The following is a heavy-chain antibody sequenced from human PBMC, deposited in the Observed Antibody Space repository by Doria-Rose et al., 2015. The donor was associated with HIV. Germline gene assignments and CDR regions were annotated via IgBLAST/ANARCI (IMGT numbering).Heavy chain of an antibody. CDR1: GVSLSSPGMG. D-gene: IGHD6-13*01. CDR2: IFSDGER. J-gene: IGHJ4*02. CDR3: ARIKSSRWYHKYYFDF. Sequence: SGPVLVKPTETLTLTCTVSGVSLSSPGMGVSWIRQPPGKALEWLANIFSDGERSYKTSLKSRLTISRGTSKSQVVLTMTDMDPADTATYYCARIKSSRWYHKYYFDFWGQGTLDIVSA. V-gene: IGHV2-26*01.